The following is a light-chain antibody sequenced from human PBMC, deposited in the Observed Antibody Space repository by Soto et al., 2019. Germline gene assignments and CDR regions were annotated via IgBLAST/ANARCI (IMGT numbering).Light chain of an antibody. Sequence: DIQMTQSPSTLSASVGDRVTITCRASQSISTWLAWYQQKPGKAPKLLIYKASSLESGVPSRFSGSGSGTEFTLTISSLQPDDVATYYCQQYNIYSWTFGQGTKVEIK. J-gene: IGKJ1*01. CDR1: QSISTW. CDR3: QQYNIYSWT. CDR2: KAS. V-gene: IGKV1-5*03.